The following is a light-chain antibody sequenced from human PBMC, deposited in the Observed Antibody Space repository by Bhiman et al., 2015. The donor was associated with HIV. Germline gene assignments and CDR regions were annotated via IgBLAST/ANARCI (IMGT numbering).Light chain of an antibody. Sequence: QSALTQPASVSGSPGQSITISCTGTSSDVGGYNYVSWCQQHPGKAPKLMIYDVSNRPAGASNRFSGSKSGDTATLTISGLRSEDEADYYCSSYSSTSVYVFGSGTKVTVL. CDR3: SSYSSTSVYV. CDR2: DVS. J-gene: IGLJ1*01. CDR1: SSDVGGYNY. V-gene: IGLV2-14*03.